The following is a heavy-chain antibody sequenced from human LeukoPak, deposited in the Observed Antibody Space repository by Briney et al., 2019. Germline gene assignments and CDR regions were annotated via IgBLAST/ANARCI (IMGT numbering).Heavy chain of an antibody. D-gene: IGHD4-17*01. Sequence: SETLSLTCTVSGGSISSGSYYWRWIRQPAGKGLEWIGRIYTSGSTNYNPSLKSRVTISVDTSKNQFSLKLSSVTAADTAVYYCARVGYDYDAYFDYWGQGTLVTVSS. J-gene: IGHJ4*02. CDR1: GGSISSGSYY. CDR2: IYTSGST. CDR3: ARVGYDYDAYFDY. V-gene: IGHV4-61*02.